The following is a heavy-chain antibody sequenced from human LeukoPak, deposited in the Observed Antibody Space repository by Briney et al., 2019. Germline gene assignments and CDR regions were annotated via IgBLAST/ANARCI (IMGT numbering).Heavy chain of an antibody. Sequence: ASVKVSCKASGYAFTNYGITWVRQATGQGLEWMVWISAFNGNTNYAQKLQGRVTMTTDTSTSTADMELRRLRSDDTAGYYFTRVGDSSTGYALDYWGQGTLVTVSS. CDR2: ISAFNGNT. J-gene: IGHJ4*02. D-gene: IGHD6-13*01. V-gene: IGHV1-18*01. CDR1: GYAFTNYG. CDR3: TRVGDSSTGYALDY.